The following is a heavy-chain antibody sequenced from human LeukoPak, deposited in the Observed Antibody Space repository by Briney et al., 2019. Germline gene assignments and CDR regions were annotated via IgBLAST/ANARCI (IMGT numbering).Heavy chain of an antibody. CDR3: ARARGRFDY. V-gene: IGHV3-7*01. D-gene: IGHD6-25*01. J-gene: IGHJ4*02. Sequence: PGGSLRLSCAASGFTFSSYWMSWVRQAPGKGLEWVANIKLDGSEKYYVDSVKGRFTISRDNAMNSLYLQMDSLRAEDTAVYYCARARGRFDYWGQGTLVTVSS. CDR2: IKLDGSEK. CDR1: GFTFSSYW.